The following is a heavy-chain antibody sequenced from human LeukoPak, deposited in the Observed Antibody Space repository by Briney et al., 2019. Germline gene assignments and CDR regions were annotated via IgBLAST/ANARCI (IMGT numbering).Heavy chain of an antibody. Sequence: PGGSLRLSCAASGFTFGSYAMSWVRQAPGKGLEWVAVISYDGSSKYYALSVKGRFTISRDNSKNTLYLQMSSLRAEDTAVYYCAKDLEATTRGFDYWGQGSRVTVSS. CDR1: GFTFGSYA. D-gene: IGHD5-12*01. V-gene: IGHV3-30*18. CDR3: AKDLEATTRGFDY. CDR2: ISYDGSSK. J-gene: IGHJ4*02.